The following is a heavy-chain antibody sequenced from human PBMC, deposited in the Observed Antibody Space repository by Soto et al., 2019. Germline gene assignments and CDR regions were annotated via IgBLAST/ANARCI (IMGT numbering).Heavy chain of an antibody. V-gene: IGHV1-69*12. D-gene: IGHD6-19*01. CDR3: ARIPSWQWLVHRGYFQH. J-gene: IGHJ1*01. CDR1: GGTFSSYA. Sequence: QVQLVQSGAEVKKPGSSVKVSCKASGGTFSSYAISWVRQAPGQGLEWMGGIIPIFGTANYAQKFQGRVTITADESTSTAYMELSSLRSEDTAVYYCARIPSWQWLVHRGYFQHWGQGTLVTVSS. CDR2: IIPIFGTA.